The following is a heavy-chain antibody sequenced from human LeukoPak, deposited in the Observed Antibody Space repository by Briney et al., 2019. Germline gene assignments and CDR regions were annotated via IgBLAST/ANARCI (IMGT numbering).Heavy chain of an antibody. J-gene: IGHJ5*02. CDR2: IIPIFGTA. CDR1: GGTFSSYA. D-gene: IGHD2-8*01. V-gene: IGHV1-69*05. Sequence: ASVKVSCKASGGTFSSYAISWVRQAPGQGLEWMGRIIPIFGTANYAQKFQGRVTITTDESTSTAYMELSSLRSEDKAVYYCASARTYANWFAPWDQGTLVTVSS. CDR3: ASARTYANWFAP.